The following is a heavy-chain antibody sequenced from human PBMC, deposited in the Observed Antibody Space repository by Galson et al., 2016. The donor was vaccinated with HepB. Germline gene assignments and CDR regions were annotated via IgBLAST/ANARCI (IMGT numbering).Heavy chain of an antibody. CDR1: GYTFINYY. D-gene: IGHD5-24*01. CDR3: ATGGWLQNPDDPFDI. V-gene: IGHV1-46*01. J-gene: IGHJ3*02. CDR2: IDPSGGGT. Sequence: SVKVSCKASGYTFINYYMHWVRQAPGQGLEWMGIIDPSGGGTSYARKFQGRVTMTRDTSTTTVYMELNSLRSDDTAVYYCATGGWLQNPDDPFDIWGQGTKVTVSS.